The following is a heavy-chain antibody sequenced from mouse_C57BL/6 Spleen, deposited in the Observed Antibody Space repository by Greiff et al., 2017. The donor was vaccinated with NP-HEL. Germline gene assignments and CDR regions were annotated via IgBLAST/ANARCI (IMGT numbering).Heavy chain of an antibody. J-gene: IGHJ4*01. CDR3: GRGSVTGAMDY. V-gene: IGHV14-2*01. CDR2: IDPEDGET. CDR1: GFTINDYY. Sequence: EVQLQQSGAELVKPGASVKLSCTASGFTINDYYMHWVKQRPEQGLEWIGRIDPEDGETKYAPKFQGKATITADTSSNTAYLQLSSLTSEDYAVDYCGRGSVTGAMDYWGQGTSVTVSS. D-gene: IGHD1-3*01.